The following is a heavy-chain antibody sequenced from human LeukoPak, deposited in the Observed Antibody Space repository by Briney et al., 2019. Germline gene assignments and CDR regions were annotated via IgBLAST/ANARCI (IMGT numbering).Heavy chain of an antibody. CDR3: ARDLPGASSGYYGGY. CDR1: GGTFSSYT. V-gene: IGHV1-69*05. D-gene: IGHD3-22*01. Sequence: SVKVSCKASGGTFSSYTISWVRQAPGQGLEWMGGISPIFGTANYAQKFQGRVTITTDESTSTAYMELSSLRSEDTAVYYCARDLPGASSGYYGGYWGQGTLVTASS. J-gene: IGHJ4*02. CDR2: ISPIFGTA.